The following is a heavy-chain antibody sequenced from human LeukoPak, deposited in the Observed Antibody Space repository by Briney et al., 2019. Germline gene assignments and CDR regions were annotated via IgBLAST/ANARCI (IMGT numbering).Heavy chain of an antibody. D-gene: IGHD3-22*01. V-gene: IGHV1-69*13. CDR3: ARQHSTYYYDSSGYYLRD. J-gene: IGHJ4*02. Sequence: ASVKVSCKASGGTFSSYAISWVRQAPGQGLEWMGGIIPIFGTANYAQKFQGRVTITADESTSTAYMELSSLRSEDTAVYYCARQHSTYYYDSSGYYLRDRGQGTLVTVSS. CDR1: GGTFSSYA. CDR2: IIPIFGTA.